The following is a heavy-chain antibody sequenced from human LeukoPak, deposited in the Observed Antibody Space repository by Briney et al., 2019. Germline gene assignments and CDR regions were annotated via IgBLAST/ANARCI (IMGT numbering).Heavy chain of an antibody. J-gene: IGHJ4*02. D-gene: IGHD3-16*01. CDR2: IYYSGST. V-gene: IGHV4-59*01. Sequence: SETLSLTCTVSGGSISSYYWSWIRQPPGKGLEWIGYIYYSGSTNYNPSLKSRVTISVDTSKNQFSLKLSSVTAADTAVYYCARATSTFSSPLDYWGRGTLVTVSS. CDR3: ARATSTFSSPLDY. CDR1: GGSISSYY.